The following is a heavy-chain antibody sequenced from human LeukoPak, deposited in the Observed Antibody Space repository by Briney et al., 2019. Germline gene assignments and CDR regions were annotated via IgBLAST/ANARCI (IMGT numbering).Heavy chain of an antibody. Sequence: GGSLRLSCAASGFTFSSYAMHWVRQAPGKGLEWVAVISYDGSNKYYADSVKGRFTTSRDNSKNTLYLQMNSLRAEDTAVYYCAKDTPDSSAYYLENWGQGTLVTVSS. CDR1: GFTFSSYA. CDR3: AKDTPDSSAYYLEN. J-gene: IGHJ4*02. D-gene: IGHD3-22*01. CDR2: ISYDGSNK. V-gene: IGHV3-30*04.